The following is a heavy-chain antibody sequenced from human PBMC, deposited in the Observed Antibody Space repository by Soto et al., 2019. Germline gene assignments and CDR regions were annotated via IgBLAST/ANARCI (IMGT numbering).Heavy chain of an antibody. CDR2: MNPNSGNT. Sequence: ASVKVSCKASGYTFTSYDINWVRQATGQGLEWMGWMNPNSGNTGYAQKFQGRVTMTRNTSISTAYMELSSLRSEDTAVYYCARNGCSGGSCYRDWFDPWGQGTLVTVPQ. D-gene: IGHD2-15*01. J-gene: IGHJ5*02. V-gene: IGHV1-8*01. CDR3: ARNGCSGGSCYRDWFDP. CDR1: GYTFTSYD.